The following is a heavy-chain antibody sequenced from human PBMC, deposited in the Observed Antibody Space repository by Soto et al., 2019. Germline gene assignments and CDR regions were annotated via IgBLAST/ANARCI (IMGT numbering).Heavy chain of an antibody. CDR2: IIPIFGTA. CDR1: GGTFSSYA. D-gene: IGHD4-17*01. CDR3: ARDGGYGGNPEYYFDY. J-gene: IGHJ4*02. Sequence: SVKVSCKASGGTFSSYAISWVRQAPGQGLEWMGGIIPIFGTANYAQKFQGRVTITADESTSTAYMELSSLRSEDTAVYYCARDGGYGGNPEYYFDYWGQGTLVTVSS. V-gene: IGHV1-69*13.